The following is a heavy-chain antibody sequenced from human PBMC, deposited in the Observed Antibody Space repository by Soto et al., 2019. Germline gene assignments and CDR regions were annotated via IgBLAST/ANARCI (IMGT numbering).Heavy chain of an antibody. CDR1: GLSLSNGRLG. J-gene: IGHJ5*02. CDR2: IFSNDDK. V-gene: IGHV2-26*01. Sequence: QVTLKESGPVLVKPTETLTLTCTVSGLSLSNGRLGVSWIRQPPGKALEWLAHIFSNDDKSYRTSLKSRLTISKDTARSQVALTMTNMDPVDSATYYCALIKDCSRTDCYLASFDPWGQGTLVTVSS. CDR3: ALIKDCSRTDCYLASFDP. D-gene: IGHD2-2*01.